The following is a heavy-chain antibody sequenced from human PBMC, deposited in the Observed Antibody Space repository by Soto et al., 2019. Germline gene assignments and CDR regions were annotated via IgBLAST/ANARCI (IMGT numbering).Heavy chain of an antibody. J-gene: IGHJ4*02. CDR2: IIPIFGTA. CDR1: GGTFSSYA. D-gene: IGHD2-21*02. V-gene: IGHV1-69*13. CDR3: ARDRASATVVTHADY. Sequence: SVKVSCKASGGTFSSYAISWVRQAPGQGLEWMGGIIPIFGTANYAQKFQGRVTITADESTSTAYMELSSLRSEDTAVYYCARDRASATVVTHADYWGQGTLVTVSS.